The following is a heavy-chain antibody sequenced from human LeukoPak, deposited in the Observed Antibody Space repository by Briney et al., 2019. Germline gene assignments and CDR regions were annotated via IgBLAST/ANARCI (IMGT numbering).Heavy chain of an antibody. CDR3: AAIPVFGVVLHQEPV. CDR2: FIPVLGTA. D-gene: IGHD3-3*01. J-gene: IGHJ6*04. Sequence: GASVKVSCKASGATFSDYALNWVRQAPGQGLEWMGVFIPVLGTANSTQKFHDGLTITADISTNTAYMELSSLRSEDTAVYFCAAIPVFGVVLHQEPVWGKGTTVTVSS. V-gene: IGHV1-69*10. CDR1: GATFSDYA.